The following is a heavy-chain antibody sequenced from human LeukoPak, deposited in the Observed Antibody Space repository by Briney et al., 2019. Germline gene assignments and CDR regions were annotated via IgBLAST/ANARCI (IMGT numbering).Heavy chain of an antibody. CDR2: IYYTGST. CDR1: GLAISGSSYY. D-gene: IGHD2/OR15-2a*01. Sequence: SETLSLTCSVSGLAISGSSYYWAWIRQPPGKGLEYIGNIYYTGSTYYDPSLKSRVTISLDTSKNQFSLRLTSVTAADTAVYYCARKRGAFPSLWGPGTMVTVSS. V-gene: IGHV4-39*07. J-gene: IGHJ3*01. CDR3: ARKRGAFPSL.